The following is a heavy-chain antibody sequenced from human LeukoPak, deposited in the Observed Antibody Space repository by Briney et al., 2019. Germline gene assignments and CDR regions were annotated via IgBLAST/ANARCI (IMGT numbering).Heavy chain of an antibody. J-gene: IGHJ6*04. Sequence: ASETLSLTCTVSGGSISSYYWSWIRRPAGKGLEWIGRIYTSGSTNYNPSLKSRVTMSVDTSKNQFSLKLSSVTAADTAVYYCARAYYGSGKAAMDVWGKGTTVTVSS. V-gene: IGHV4-4*07. D-gene: IGHD3-10*01. CDR2: IYTSGST. CDR1: GGSISSYY. CDR3: ARAYYGSGKAAMDV.